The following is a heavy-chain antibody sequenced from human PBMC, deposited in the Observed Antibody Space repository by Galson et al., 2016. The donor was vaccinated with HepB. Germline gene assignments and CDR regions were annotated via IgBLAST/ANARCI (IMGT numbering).Heavy chain of an antibody. J-gene: IGHJ6*02. Sequence: SLRLSCAASGFTFSTYGMHWVRQAPGKGLESVAVISYDGSNEFYVASVKGRFTIYRDNSKNTLYLQMNSLSVEDTAMYFCAKDMVAVPGMRGGQKYYYFYYGLDFWGPGTTVTVSS. V-gene: IGHV3-30*18. CDR2: ISYDGSNE. CDR3: AKDMVAVPGMRGGQKYYYFYYGLDF. CDR1: GFTFSTYG. D-gene: IGHD6-19*01.